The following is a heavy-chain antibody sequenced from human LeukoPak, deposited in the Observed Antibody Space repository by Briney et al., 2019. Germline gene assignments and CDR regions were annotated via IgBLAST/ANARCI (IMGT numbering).Heavy chain of an antibody. D-gene: IGHD3-10*01. CDR2: MNPNSGNT. CDR1: GYTFTSYD. V-gene: IGHV1-8*01. CDR3: ARGRLLWFGELLKFFYYYYGMDV. J-gene: IGHJ6*02. Sequence: ASVKVSCKASGYTFTSYDINWVRQATGRGLGWMGWMNPNSGNTGYAQKFQGRVTMTRNTSISTAYMELSSLRSEDTAVYYCARGRLLWFGELLKFFYYYYGMDVWGQGTTVTVSS.